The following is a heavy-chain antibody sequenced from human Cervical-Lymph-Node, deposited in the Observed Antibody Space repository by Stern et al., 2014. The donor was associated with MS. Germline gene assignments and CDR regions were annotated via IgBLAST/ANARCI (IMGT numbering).Heavy chain of an antibody. V-gene: IGHV5-51*01. CDR3: ARQMATAIQGLDY. CDR2: IYPGDSDT. D-gene: IGHD5-24*01. CDR1: GYSFTSYW. J-gene: IGHJ4*02. Sequence: EVQLVESGAEVKQPGESLKISCKGSGYSFTSYWIGWVRQMPGKGLEWVGIIYPGDSDTRYSPSFQGQVTISADKSISTAYLQWSSLKASDTAMYYCARQMATAIQGLDYWGQGTLVTVSS.